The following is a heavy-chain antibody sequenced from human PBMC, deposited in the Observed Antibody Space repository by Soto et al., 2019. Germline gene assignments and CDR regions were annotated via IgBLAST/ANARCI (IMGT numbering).Heavy chain of an antibody. J-gene: IGHJ4*02. Sequence: QVQLQESGPGLVKPSQTLSLSCSVSGDSVSNRGFFWSWIRQHPEKGLEWMGFIYSSGNTNYHPSLRSRINISLDTSINQFSLKLTSVTAADTAIYHCARTTGGYYFDPWGPGTLVTVS. CDR3: ARTTGGYYFDP. CDR2: IYSSGNT. D-gene: IGHD4-17*01. CDR1: GDSVSNRGFF. V-gene: IGHV4-31*03.